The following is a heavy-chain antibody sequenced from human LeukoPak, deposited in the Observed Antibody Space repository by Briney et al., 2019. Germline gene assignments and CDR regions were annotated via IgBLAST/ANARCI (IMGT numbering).Heavy chain of an antibody. CDR1: GFTVSSNY. Sequence: GGSLRLSCAASGFTVSSNYMSWVRQAPGKGLEWVSVIYSAGSTYYADSVKGRFTISRDNSKNTVYLQMNSLRAEDTAVYYCAKPSYYDYYFDYWGQGTLVTVSS. CDR3: AKPSYYDYYFDY. V-gene: IGHV3-53*01. D-gene: IGHD3-22*01. CDR2: IYSAGST. J-gene: IGHJ4*02.